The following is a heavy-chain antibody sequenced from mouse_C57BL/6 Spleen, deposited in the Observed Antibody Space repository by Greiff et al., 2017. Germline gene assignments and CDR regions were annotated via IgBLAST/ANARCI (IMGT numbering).Heavy chain of an antibody. D-gene: IGHD1-1*01. J-gene: IGHJ3*01. V-gene: IGHV1-52*01. CDR3: ARGTTVVGSSFAY. CDR2: IDPSDSET. Sequence: VQLQQPGAELVRPGSSVKLSCKASGYTFTSYWMHWVKQRPIQGLEWIGNIDPSDSETHYNQKFKDKATLTVDKSSSTAYMQLSSLTSEDSAVYYCARGTTVVGSSFAYWGQGTLVTVSA. CDR1: GYTFTSYW.